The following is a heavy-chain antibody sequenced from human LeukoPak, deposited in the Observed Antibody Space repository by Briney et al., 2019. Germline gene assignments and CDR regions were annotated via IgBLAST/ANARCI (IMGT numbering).Heavy chain of an antibody. CDR3: ARGFLYSSGWYVAEYFQH. CDR2: MNPNSGNT. J-gene: IGHJ1*01. Sequence: ASVKVSCKASGYTFTSYDINWVRQATGQGLEWMGWMNPNSGNTGYAQKFQGRVTMTRNTSISTAYMELSSLRSEDTAVYYCARGFLYSSGWYVAEYFQHWGQGTLVTVSS. CDR1: GYTFTSYD. V-gene: IGHV1-8*01. D-gene: IGHD6-19*01.